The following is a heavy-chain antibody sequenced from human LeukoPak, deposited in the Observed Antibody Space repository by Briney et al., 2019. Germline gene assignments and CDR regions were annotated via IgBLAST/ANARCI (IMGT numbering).Heavy chain of an antibody. CDR2: ISAYNGNT. V-gene: IGHV1-18*01. Sequence: ASVKVSCKASRYTFTSYGISWVRQAPGQGLEWMGWISAYNGNTNYAQKLQGRVTMTTDTSTSTAYMELRSLGSDDTAVYYCARPYSMIAAAGTGFDYWGQGTLVTVSS. D-gene: IGHD6-13*01. J-gene: IGHJ4*02. CDR1: RYTFTSYG. CDR3: ARPYSMIAAAGTGFDY.